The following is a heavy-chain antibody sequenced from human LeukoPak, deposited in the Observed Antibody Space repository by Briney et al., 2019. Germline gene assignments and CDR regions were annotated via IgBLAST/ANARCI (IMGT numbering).Heavy chain of an antibody. CDR2: IDPDSGGT. V-gene: IGHV1-2*02. Sequence: GASVKVSCQTSGYTFTGHYLHWVRQAPGPRPEWMGRIDPDSGGTHYGQKFQGRVTVTRDTSITTVYMALSGLTSDDTAVYYCARVPGPYTTSRFDFWGQGTLVTVSS. J-gene: IGHJ4*02. CDR1: GYTFTGHY. D-gene: IGHD2-2*02. CDR3: ARVPGPYTTSRFDF.